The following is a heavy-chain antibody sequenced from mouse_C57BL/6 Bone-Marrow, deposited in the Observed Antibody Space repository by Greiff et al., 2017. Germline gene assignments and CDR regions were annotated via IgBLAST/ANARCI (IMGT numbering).Heavy chain of an antibody. CDR1: GYTFTSYG. D-gene: IGHD1-2*01. CDR3: RSVSLRLGDY. J-gene: IGHJ2*01. CDR2: IHPRSGNT. V-gene: IGHV1-81*01. Sequence: VQLQQSGAELARPGASVKLSCKASGYTFTSYGISWVKQRTGQGLEWIGEIHPRSGNTYYNEKFKGKATLTADKSSSTAYMVLRSLTSEDSAVYFCRSVSLRLGDYWGQGTTLTVSS.